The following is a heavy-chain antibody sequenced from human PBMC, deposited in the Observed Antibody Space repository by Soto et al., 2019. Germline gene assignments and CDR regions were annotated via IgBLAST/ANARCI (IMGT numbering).Heavy chain of an antibody. V-gene: IGHV4-59*01. Sequence: LSLTCTVSGGSISSYYWSWIRQPPGKGLEWIGYIYYSGSTNYNPSLKSRVTISVDTSKNQFSLKLSSVTAADTAVYYCARGIAAGGYEDYWGQGTLVTVS. CDR2: IYYSGST. D-gene: IGHD6-13*01. CDR3: ARGIAAGGYEDY. CDR1: GGSISSYY. J-gene: IGHJ4*02.